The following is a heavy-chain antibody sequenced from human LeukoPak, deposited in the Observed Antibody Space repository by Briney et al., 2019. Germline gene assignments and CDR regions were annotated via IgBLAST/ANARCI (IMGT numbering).Heavy chain of an antibody. CDR3: ARAPLYCSSTSCYAWNYYYYYGMDV. V-gene: IGHV1-69*01. CDR2: IIPIFGTA. CDR1: GDTFSSYA. Sequence: ASVKVSCKASGDTFSSYAISWVRQAPGQGLEWMGGIIPIFGTANYAQKFQGRVTITADESTSTAYMELSSLRSEDTAVYYCARAPLYCSSTSCYAWNYYYYYGMDVWGQGTTVTVSS. D-gene: IGHD2-2*01. J-gene: IGHJ6*02.